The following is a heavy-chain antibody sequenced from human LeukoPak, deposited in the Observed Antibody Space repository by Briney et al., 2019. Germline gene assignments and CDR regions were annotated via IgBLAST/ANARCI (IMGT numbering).Heavy chain of an antibody. CDR2: INHSGST. J-gene: IGHJ6*03. V-gene: IGHV4-34*01. D-gene: IGHD3-16*01. Sequence: SETLSLTCAVYGGSFSGYYWSWIRQPPGKGLEWIGEINHSGSTNYNPSLKSRVTISVDTSKNQFSLKLSSVTAADTAVYYCARLYAGYYYYYMDVWGKGTTVTIS. CDR1: GGSFSGYY. CDR3: ARLYAGYYYYYMDV.